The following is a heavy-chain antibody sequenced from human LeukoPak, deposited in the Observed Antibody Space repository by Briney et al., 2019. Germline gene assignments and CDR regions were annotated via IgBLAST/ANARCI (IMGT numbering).Heavy chain of an antibody. Sequence: GGSLRLSCVASGFSFGNYAMSWVRQAPGKGLQWVSQISGTGDATWYAGFARDRFTISRDNSKKTLYLQMSGLRVEDTAMYYCVKDPRDTYGTNWFVSWGQGTLLIVSS. CDR3: VKDPRDTYGTNWFVS. D-gene: IGHD2-21*01. V-gene: IGHV3-23*01. CDR1: GFSFGNYA. CDR2: ISGTGDAT. J-gene: IGHJ5*01.